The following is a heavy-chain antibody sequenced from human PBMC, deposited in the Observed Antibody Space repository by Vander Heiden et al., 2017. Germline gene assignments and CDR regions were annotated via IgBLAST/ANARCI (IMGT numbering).Heavy chain of an antibody. V-gene: IGHV4-39*01. CDR2: IYYSGST. CDR3: ARHPGPLVGAKYGGAFDY. CDR1: GGSISSSSYS. Sequence: QLQLQESGPGLVKPSETLSLTCTFSGGSISSSSYSWGWIRQPPGRGLEWIGSIYYSGSTYYNPSRKSRVTISVDTSKNQFSLKLSSVTAADTAVYYCARHPGPLVGAKYGGAFDYWGQGTLVTVSS. J-gene: IGHJ4*02. D-gene: IGHD1-26*01.